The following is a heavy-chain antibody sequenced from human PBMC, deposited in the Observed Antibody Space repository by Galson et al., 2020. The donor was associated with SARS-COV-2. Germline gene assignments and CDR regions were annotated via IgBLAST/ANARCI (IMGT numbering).Heavy chain of an antibody. Sequence: SVKVSCKVSGYTLTELFMHWVRQAPGKGLEWLGGFDPDDGETIYAQKFQGRVTMTKDTSTDTAYMELNSLRSEDTAVYYCATGVAVAVRPLDYWGQGTLVTVSS. D-gene: IGHD6-19*01. CDR1: GYTLTELF. CDR3: ATGVAVAVRPLDY. V-gene: IGHV1-24*01. CDR2: FDPDDGET. J-gene: IGHJ4*02.